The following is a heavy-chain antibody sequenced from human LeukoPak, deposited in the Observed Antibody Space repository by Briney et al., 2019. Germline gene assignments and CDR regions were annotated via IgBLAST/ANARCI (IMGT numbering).Heavy chain of an antibody. CDR3: AREPAIMITFGGVIVRESAWFDP. D-gene: IGHD3-16*02. V-gene: IGHV4-38-2*02. J-gene: IGHJ5*02. CDR2: MYHSGST. Sequence: PSETLSLTCSVSGYSISSAYYWGWIRQPPGKGLEWIGTMYHSGSTNYNPSLKSRVTISVDTSKNQFSLKLSSVTAADTAVYYCAREPAIMITFGGVIVRESAWFDPWGQGTLVTVSS. CDR1: GYSISSAYY.